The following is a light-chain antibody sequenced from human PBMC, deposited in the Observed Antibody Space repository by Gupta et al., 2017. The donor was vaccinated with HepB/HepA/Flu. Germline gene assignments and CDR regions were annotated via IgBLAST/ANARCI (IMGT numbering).Light chain of an antibody. CDR2: DAS. J-gene: IGKJ4*01. Sequence: EIVLTQSPATLSLSPGERATLSCRASQSVSSYLAWYQQKPGQAPRLLIYDASNRANGIPARFPGSGSGTDFTLTISSRVPEDFAVYYWQQRSNLLTFGGGTKVEIK. V-gene: IGKV3-11*01. CDR3: QQRSNLLT. CDR1: QSVSSY.